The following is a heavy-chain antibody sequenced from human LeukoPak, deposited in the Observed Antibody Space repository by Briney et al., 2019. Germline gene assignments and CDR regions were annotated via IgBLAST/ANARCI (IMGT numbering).Heavy chain of an antibody. CDR2: INHSGST. Sequence: SETLSLTCAVYGGSFSGYYWSWIRQPPGKGLEWIGEINHSGSTNYNPSLKSRVTISVDTSKNQFSLKLSSVTAADTAVYYCARVGERDYYYAMDVWGKGTTVTVSS. CDR1: GGSFSGYY. J-gene: IGHJ6*04. D-gene: IGHD1-26*01. CDR3: ARVGERDYYYAMDV. V-gene: IGHV4-34*01.